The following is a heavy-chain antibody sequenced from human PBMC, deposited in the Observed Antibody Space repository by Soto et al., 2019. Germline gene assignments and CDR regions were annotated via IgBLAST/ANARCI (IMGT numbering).Heavy chain of an antibody. J-gene: IGHJ6*03. D-gene: IGHD2-2*01. CDR3: ARDNSIVVVPAASRGAADTKYYYYYYMDV. CDR1: GFTFSSYW. Sequence: GGSLRLSCAASGFTFSSYWMSWVRQAPGKGLEWVANIKQDGSEKYYVDSVKGRFTISRDNAKNSLYLQMNSLRAEDTAVYYCARDNSIVVVPAASRGAADTKYYYYYYMDVWGKGTTVTVSS. CDR2: IKQDGSEK. V-gene: IGHV3-7*01.